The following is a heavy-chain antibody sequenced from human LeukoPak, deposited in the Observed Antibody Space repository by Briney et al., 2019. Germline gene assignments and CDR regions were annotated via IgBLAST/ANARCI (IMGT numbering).Heavy chain of an antibody. D-gene: IGHD3-10*01. CDR3: AKDGRGRTFFGDIEY. Sequence: GGSLRLSCAASGFIFSLYGMHWVRQAPGKGLEWVALISNDGDSEYYTDSVKGRFTISRDNAKDTLYLQMNSLRGEDTAVYYCAKDGRGRTFFGDIEYWGQGTLVAVSS. V-gene: IGHV3-30*18. J-gene: IGHJ4*02. CDR2: ISNDGDSE. CDR1: GFIFSLYG.